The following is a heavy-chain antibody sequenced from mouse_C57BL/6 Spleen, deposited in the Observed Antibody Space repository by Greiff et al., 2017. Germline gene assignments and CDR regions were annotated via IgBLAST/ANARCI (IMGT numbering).Heavy chain of an antibody. J-gene: IGHJ2*01. CDR3: ATIYYEEYFDY. Sequence: QVQLQQPGAELVMPGASVKLSCKASGYTFTSYWMHWVKQRPGQGLEWIGEIDPSDSYTNYNQKFKGKSTLTVDKSSSTAYMQLSSLTSEDSAVYYCATIYYEEYFDYWGQGTTLTVSS. CDR1: GYTFTSYW. V-gene: IGHV1-69*01. CDR2: IDPSDSYT. D-gene: IGHD2-4*01.